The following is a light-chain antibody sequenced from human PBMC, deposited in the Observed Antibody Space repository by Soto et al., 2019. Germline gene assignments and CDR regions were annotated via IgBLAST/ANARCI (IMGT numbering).Light chain of an antibody. CDR2: EIR. CDR3: SSYTRSSTYI. Sequence: LTQPPSASGSPGQSVTISCTGTSSDVGGYNYVSWYQQHPGKAPKLLIYEIRNRPSGVSNRFSGSKSGNTASMNISGLQAEDEATYYCSSYTRSSTYIFGTGTKVTVL. J-gene: IGLJ1*01. V-gene: IGLV2-14*03. CDR1: SSDVGGYNY.